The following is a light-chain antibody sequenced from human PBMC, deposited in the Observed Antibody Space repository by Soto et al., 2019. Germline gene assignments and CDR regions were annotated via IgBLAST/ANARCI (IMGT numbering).Light chain of an antibody. V-gene: IGKV2D-30*01. Sequence: DVVVTQYPLSLSVPLGQSASISCRCSQSLVYSDGRTYLTWFQQRPGQSPRRLIYKVSNLDSGVPDRFSGSGSATDFTLKISRVETEEVGLYYCMQGTHGPFTFGQGTRLEIK. CDR2: KVS. J-gene: IGKJ5*01. CDR1: QSLVYSDGRTY. CDR3: MQGTHGPFT.